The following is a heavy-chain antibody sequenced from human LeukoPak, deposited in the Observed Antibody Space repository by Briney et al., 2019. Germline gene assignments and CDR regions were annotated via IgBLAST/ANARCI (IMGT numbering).Heavy chain of an antibody. V-gene: IGHV3-23*01. D-gene: IGHD3-9*01. J-gene: IGHJ4*02. Sequence: GGSLRLPCAASGFTFSSYAMSWVRQAPGKGLEWVSAISGSAANTHYAESVKGRFTISRDNSKSTLYLQMNSLGAEDTAVYYCAKDTAILTGYYSFDYWGQGILVTASS. CDR3: AKDTAILTGYYSFDY. CDR2: ISGSAANT. CDR1: GFTFSSYA.